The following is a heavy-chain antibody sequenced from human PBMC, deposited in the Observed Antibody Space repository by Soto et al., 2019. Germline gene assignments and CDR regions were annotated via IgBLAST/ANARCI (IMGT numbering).Heavy chain of an antibody. J-gene: IGHJ4*02. CDR2: ISSSGSTI. CDR3: ATTYCSGGSCYEETGFDY. CDR1: GFTFSDYY. V-gene: IGHV3-11*01. Sequence: QVQLVESGGGLVKPGGSLRLSCAASGFTFSDYYMSWIRQAPGKGLEWVSYISSSGSTIYYADSVKGRFTISRDNAKNSRYLQMNSLRAEDTAVYYCATTYCSGGSCYEETGFDYWGQGTLVTVSS. D-gene: IGHD2-15*01.